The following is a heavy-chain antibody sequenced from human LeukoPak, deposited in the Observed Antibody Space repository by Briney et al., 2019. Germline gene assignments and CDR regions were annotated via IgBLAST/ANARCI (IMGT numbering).Heavy chain of an antibody. CDR3: ARDRIAVAGESGMDV. V-gene: IGHV6-1*01. D-gene: IGHD6-19*01. CDR2: TYYRSKWYN. J-gene: IGHJ6*02. Sequence: SQTLSRSCAISGDSVSSNSAAWNWIRQSPSKGLKWLGRTYYRSKWYNDYAVSVKSRITINPDTSKNQFSLQLNSVPPEDTAVYYCARDRIAVAGESGMDVWGQGTTVTVSS. CDR1: GDSVSSNSAA.